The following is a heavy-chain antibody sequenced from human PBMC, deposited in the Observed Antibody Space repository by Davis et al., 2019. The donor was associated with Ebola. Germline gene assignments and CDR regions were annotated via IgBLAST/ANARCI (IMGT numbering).Heavy chain of an antibody. CDR3: VRDYLFAFDS. CDR1: GFTFTSYS. CDR2: INTRGDAR. J-gene: IGHJ4*02. Sequence: GESLKTSCVTSGFTFTSYSFNWLRPTPGKGLEWIAHINTRGDARVYADSVRGRFTISRDDAANSLSLQMDSLKHKDTAVYYCVRDYLFAFDSWGQGTPVTVSS. V-gene: IGHV3-48*02. D-gene: IGHD3-10*02.